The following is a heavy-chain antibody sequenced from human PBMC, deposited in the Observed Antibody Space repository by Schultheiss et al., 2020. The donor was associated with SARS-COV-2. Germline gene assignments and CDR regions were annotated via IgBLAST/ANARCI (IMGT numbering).Heavy chain of an antibody. CDR1: GFTFSSYA. CDR2: ISSNGGST. CDR3: AKDVGFWSGYYDY. D-gene: IGHD3-3*01. J-gene: IGHJ4*02. V-gene: IGHV3-64*01. Sequence: GESLKISCAASGFTFSSYAMHWVRQAPGKGLEYVSAISSNGGSTYYANSVKGRFTISRDNSKNTLYLQMNSLRAEDTAVYYCAKDVGFWSGYYDYWGQGTLVTVSS.